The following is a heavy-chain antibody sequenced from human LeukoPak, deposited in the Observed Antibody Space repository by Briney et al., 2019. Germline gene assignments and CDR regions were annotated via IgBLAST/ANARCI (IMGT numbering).Heavy chain of an antibody. CDR3: AKTGRDYGDFFYFDY. Sequence: PGGSLRLSCATSGFTFSTHAMSWVRQPPGKGLEWVSALNHGGGSTYYADSVKGRFTIFRDNSKNTLYLQISSLRVEDTAVYYCAKTGRDYGDFFYFDYWGQGTLVTVSS. D-gene: IGHD4-17*01. CDR1: GFTFSTHA. V-gene: IGHV3-23*01. CDR2: LNHGGGST. J-gene: IGHJ4*02.